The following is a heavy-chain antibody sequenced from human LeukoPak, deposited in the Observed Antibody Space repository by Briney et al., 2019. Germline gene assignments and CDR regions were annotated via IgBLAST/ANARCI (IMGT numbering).Heavy chain of an antibody. J-gene: IGHJ4*02. CDR2: IKQDGTEK. CDR3: ARQSYDGYHYPDY. D-gene: IGHD5-18*01. CDR1: GFTFSIYW. Sequence: PGGSLRLSCAASGFTFSIYWMTWVRQAPGKGLEWVANIKQDGTEKYYVDSVKGRFTISRDNAKNSLFLQTDSLRAEDTAVYYCARQSYDGYHYPDYWGQGSLVTVSS. V-gene: IGHV3-7*01.